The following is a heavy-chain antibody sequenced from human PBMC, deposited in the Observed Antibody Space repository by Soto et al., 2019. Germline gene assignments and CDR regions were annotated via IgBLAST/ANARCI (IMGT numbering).Heavy chain of an antibody. CDR2: IKSKTDGAST. J-gene: IGHJ3*02. V-gene: IGHV3-15*01. Sequence: GGARRLSGASSGFAVTYGWMDWVRQAPGEGREGGGRIKSKTDGASTDFPAPLKERFTISRDDSKNTLYLQMSSVKTDDTAMYYCAKEMRHSSGWYGAFDIWGQGIMVTVSS. D-gene: IGHD6-19*01. CDR1: GFAVTYGW. CDR3: AKEMRHSSGWYGAFDI.